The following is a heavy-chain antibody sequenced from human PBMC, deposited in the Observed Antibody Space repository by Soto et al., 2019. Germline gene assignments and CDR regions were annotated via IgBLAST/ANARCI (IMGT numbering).Heavy chain of an antibody. CDR1: GGSISSGDYY. CDR3: ARERVNWGTDY. CDR2: IYYSGST. D-gene: IGHD7-27*01. J-gene: IGHJ4*02. Sequence: SETLSLTCTVSGGSISSGDYYWSWIRQPPGKGLEWIGYIYYSGSTYYNPSLKSRVTISVDTSKNQFSLKLSSVTAADTAVYYCARERVNWGTDYWGQGTLVTVSS. V-gene: IGHV4-30-4*01.